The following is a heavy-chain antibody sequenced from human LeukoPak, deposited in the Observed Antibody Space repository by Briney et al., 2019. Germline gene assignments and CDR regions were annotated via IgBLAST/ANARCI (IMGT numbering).Heavy chain of an antibody. CDR2: IYTSGST. Sequence: SETLSLTCTVSGGSISSYYWSWIRQPAGKGLEWIGRIYTSGSTNYNPSLKSRVTMSVDTSKNQFSLKLSSVTAADTAVYYCARDAPDIWLGGGYYFDYRGQGTLVTVSS. J-gene: IGHJ4*02. V-gene: IGHV4-4*07. CDR1: GGSISSYY. CDR3: ARDAPDIWLGGGYYFDY. D-gene: IGHD6-19*01.